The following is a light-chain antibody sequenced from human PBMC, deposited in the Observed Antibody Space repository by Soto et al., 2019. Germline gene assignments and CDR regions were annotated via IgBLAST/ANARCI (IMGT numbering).Light chain of an antibody. CDR2: GAS. J-gene: IGKJ5*01. V-gene: IGKV3-15*01. Sequence: ETVLTQSPGTLSLSPGERATLSCRASQSVSSSYLAWYQQKPGQAPRLLIYGASTRATGIPARFSGSGSGTELTLNISSLQSEDFAVYYCQQYNNWPITFGQGTRLEI. CDR1: QSVSSSY. CDR3: QQYNNWPIT.